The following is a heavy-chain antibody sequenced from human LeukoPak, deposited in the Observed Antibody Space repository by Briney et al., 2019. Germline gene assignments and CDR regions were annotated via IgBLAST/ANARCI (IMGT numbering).Heavy chain of an antibody. CDR1: VFTFSNFA. V-gene: IGHV3-23*01. J-gene: IGHJ4*02. D-gene: IGHD3-10*01. CDR3: ASRGHVGSGTYSPYDY. CDR2: ISGSGSRT. Sequence: GGSLRLSCAASVFTFSNFAMSCVRQAPGKGLEWVSVISGSGSRTYYADSVKGRFTISRDNSRNTIYLQMTSLRAEDTAVYYCASRGHVGSGTYSPYDYWGQGTLVSVSS.